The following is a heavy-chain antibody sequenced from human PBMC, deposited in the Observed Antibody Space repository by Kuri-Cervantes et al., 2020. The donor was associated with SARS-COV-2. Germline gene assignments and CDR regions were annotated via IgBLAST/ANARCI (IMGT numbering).Heavy chain of an antibody. J-gene: IGHJ5*02. CDR1: GFTFSSYW. CDR2: ISGSGGST. D-gene: IGHD2-15*01. V-gene: IGHV3-23*01. CDR3: ARGDLGYCSGGSCYNWFDP. Sequence: GESLKISCAASGFTFSSYWMHWVRQAPGKGLEWASAISGSGGSTYYADSVKGRFTIPRDNSKNTLYLQMNSLRAEDTAVYYCARGDLGYCSGGSCYNWFDPWGQGTLVTVSS.